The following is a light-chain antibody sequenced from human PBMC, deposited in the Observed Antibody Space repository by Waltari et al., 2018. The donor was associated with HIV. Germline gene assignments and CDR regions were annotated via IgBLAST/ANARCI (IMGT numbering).Light chain of an antibody. Sequence: QSVLTQPPSASGTPGQRVTISCSGSSSNIGSNTENWYQQLPGTAPKLLIYGNSNRPSGVPDRFSGSKSGTSASLAITGLQAEDEADYYCTSYAGNNAYVFGTGTKVTVL. V-gene: IGLV1-44*01. CDR2: GNS. CDR1: SSNIGSNT. J-gene: IGLJ1*01. CDR3: TSYAGNNAYV.